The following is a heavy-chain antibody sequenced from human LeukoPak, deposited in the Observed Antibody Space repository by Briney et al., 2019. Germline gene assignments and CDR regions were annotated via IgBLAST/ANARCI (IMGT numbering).Heavy chain of an antibody. D-gene: IGHD3-10*02. Sequence: GGSLRLSCAASGFTFRTYWTHGVSHVPGRGLEWVSRIKGDEMTTNYADSVEGRFTISRDNAKNTVYLEINSLRAEDTAVYYCARGGLFAYYFDYWGQGTLVTVSS. CDR1: GFTFRTYW. J-gene: IGHJ4*02. V-gene: IGHV3-74*01. CDR2: IKGDEMTT. CDR3: ARGGLFAYYFDY.